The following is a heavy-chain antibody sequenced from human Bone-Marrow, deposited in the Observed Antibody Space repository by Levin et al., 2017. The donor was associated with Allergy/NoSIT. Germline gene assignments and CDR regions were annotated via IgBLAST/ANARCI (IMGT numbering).Heavy chain of an antibody. V-gene: IGHV3-64*02. CDR2: ISADGGGK. CDR1: GFTFSHNS. D-gene: IGHD3-10*01. Sequence: GGSLRLSCAASGFTFSHNSMHWFRQAPGKGLEYLSAISADGGGKYYADSVRDRFTISRDNSKNTVYFEMGRLRAEDMAVYYCAREAFGKFDYWGQGTLVTVSS. J-gene: IGHJ4*02. CDR3: AREAFGKFDY.